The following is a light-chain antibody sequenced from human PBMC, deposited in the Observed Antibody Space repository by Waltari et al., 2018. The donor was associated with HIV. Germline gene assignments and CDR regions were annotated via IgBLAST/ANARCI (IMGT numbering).Light chain of an antibody. J-gene: IGLJ2*01. CDR3: CSYAGSSTTVL. CDR1: SSDVGSYNL. Sequence: QSALTQPASVSGSPGQSITISCTGTSSDVGSYNLVSWYQPNPGKAPKLMIYEVSKRPSGVSNRFSGSKSANTASLTISGLQAEDEADYYCCSYAGSSTTVLFGGGTKLTVL. CDR2: EVS. V-gene: IGLV2-23*02.